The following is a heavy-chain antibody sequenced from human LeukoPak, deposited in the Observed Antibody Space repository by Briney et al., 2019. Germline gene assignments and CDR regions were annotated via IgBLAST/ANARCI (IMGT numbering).Heavy chain of an antibody. CDR2: MNPNSGNT. CDR1: GYTFTSYD. J-gene: IGHJ6*03. Sequence: ASVKVSCKASGYTFTSYDINWVRQAAGQGLEWMGWMNPNSGNTGYAQKFQGRVTMTRNTSISTAYMELSSLRSEDTAVYYCARAQHRYCSSTSCYTVYYYMDVWGKGTTVTVSS. V-gene: IGHV1-8*01. CDR3: ARAQHRYCSSTSCYTVYYYMDV. D-gene: IGHD2-2*02.